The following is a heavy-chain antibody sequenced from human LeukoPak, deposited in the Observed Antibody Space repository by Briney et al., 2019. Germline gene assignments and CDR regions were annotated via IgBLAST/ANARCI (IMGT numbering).Heavy chain of an antibody. CDR3: ARGAVRGVIMYPPDY. V-gene: IGHV1-8*01. D-gene: IGHD3-10*01. J-gene: IGHJ4*02. CDR2: MNPNSGNT. CDR1: GYTFTSYD. Sequence: ASVKVSCKASGYTFTSYDINWVRQATGQGLEWVGWMNPNSGNTGYAQKFQGRVTMTRNTSISTAYMELSSLRSEDTAVYYCARGAVRGVIMYPPDYWGQGTLVTVSS.